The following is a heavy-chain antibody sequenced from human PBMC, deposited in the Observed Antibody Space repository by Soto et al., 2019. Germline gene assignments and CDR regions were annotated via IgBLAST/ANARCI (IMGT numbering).Heavy chain of an antibody. V-gene: IGHV1-2*02. Sequence: QVQLVQSGAEVKNPGASVKVSCKTSGDTFTGYYMHWVRQAPGQGLEWMGWINPHSGDTDYAQTFQGRVTMTRDTSISTAYMELSMLRSNDTAFYYCASGYSTGWYSSVFFDYWGQGTLVTVSS. D-gene: IGHD6-19*01. J-gene: IGHJ4*02. CDR2: INPHSGDT. CDR3: ASGYSTGWYSSVFFDY. CDR1: GDTFTGYY.